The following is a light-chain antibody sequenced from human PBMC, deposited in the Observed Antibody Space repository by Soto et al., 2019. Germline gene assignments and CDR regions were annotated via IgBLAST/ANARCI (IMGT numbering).Light chain of an antibody. CDR2: DAS. CDR1: QSVSNN. Sequence: ILMTQSPATLSVSPGERATLSCRASQSVSNNLAWYQQKPGQAPRRLIYDASTRATGIPARFSGSGSGTEFTLTISGLQYEDFAVYYCQQYNIWPPWTFGQGTKVEVK. J-gene: IGKJ1*01. CDR3: QQYNIWPPWT. V-gene: IGKV3-15*01.